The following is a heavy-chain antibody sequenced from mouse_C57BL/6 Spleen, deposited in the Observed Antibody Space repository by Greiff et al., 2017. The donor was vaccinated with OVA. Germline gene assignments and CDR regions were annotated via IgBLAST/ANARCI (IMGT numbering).Heavy chain of an antibody. CDR1: GYTFTSYW. V-gene: IGHV1-53*01. CDR3: ARGMDWYFDV. J-gene: IGHJ1*03. Sequence: QVHVKQPGTELVKPGASVKLSCKASGYTFTSYWMHWVKQRPGQGLEWIGNINPSNGGTNYNEKFKSKATLTADKSSSTAYMQLNSLTSEDSAVYYCARGMDWYFDVWGTGTTVTVSS. CDR2: INPSNGGT. D-gene: IGHD2-10*02.